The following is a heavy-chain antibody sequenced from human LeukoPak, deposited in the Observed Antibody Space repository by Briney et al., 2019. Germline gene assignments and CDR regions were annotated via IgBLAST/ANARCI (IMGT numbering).Heavy chain of an antibody. J-gene: IGHJ4*02. CDR2: IKQDGSEK. Sequence: GGSLRLSCAASGFTFSSFWMSWVRQAPGKGLEWVANIKQDGSEKTYVDSVKGRFTTSRDNAKNSLYLQMNSLRAEDTAVYYCARDHHPFTAWGQGTLVTVSS. V-gene: IGHV3-7*04. CDR1: GFTFSSFW. CDR3: ARDHHPFTA. D-gene: IGHD5-18*01.